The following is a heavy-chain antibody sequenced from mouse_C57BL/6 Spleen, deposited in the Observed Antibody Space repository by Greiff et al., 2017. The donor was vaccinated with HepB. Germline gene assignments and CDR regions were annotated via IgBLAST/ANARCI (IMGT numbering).Heavy chain of an antibody. Sequence: VKLQESGAELARPGASVKLSCKASGYTFTSYGISWVKQRTGQGLEWIGEIYPRSGNTYYNEKFKGKATLTADKSSSTAYMELRSLTSEDSAVYFCASWDYGSSYVDYWGQGTTLTVSS. D-gene: IGHD1-1*01. J-gene: IGHJ2*01. CDR1: GYTFTSYG. CDR2: IYPRSGNT. V-gene: IGHV1-81*01. CDR3: ASWDYGSSYVDY.